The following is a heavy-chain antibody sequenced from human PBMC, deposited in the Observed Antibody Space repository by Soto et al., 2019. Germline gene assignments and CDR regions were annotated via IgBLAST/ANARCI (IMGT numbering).Heavy chain of an antibody. D-gene: IGHD3-10*01. CDR3: ARSHLAPLYYGSGSSDYSYGMDV. CDR1: NYTFTSYG. Sequence: QVQLVQSGAEVKKPGASVKVSCKASNYTFTSYGISWVRQAPGQGLEWMGWISAYNGNTNYAQKLQGRVTMTTDTSTRAAYMELRSLRSDDTAVYYWARSHLAPLYYGSGSSDYSYGMDVWGQGTTVTVSS. J-gene: IGHJ6*02. V-gene: IGHV1-18*01. CDR2: ISAYNGNT.